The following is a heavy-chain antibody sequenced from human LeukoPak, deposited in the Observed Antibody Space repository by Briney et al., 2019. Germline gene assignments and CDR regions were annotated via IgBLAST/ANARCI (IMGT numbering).Heavy chain of an antibody. V-gene: IGHV4-31*03. Sequence: PSETLSLTCTVSGGSISSGGYYWSWIRQHPGKGLEWIGYISHSGSTFYNPSLRSRVTISLDTSKNQFSLKLSSVTAADTAVYYCATDLGYCDSTSCRYFDYWGQGSLVTVSS. CDR2: ISHSGST. D-gene: IGHD2-2*01. J-gene: IGHJ4*02. CDR3: ATDLGYCDSTSCRYFDY. CDR1: GGSISSGGYY.